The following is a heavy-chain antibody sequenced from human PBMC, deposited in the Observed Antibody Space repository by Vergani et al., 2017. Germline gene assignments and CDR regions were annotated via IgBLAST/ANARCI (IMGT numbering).Heavy chain of an antibody. CDR2: ITSGGSSI. CDR1: GFIFSDYY. CDR3: ARVIAVTGCFFDY. V-gene: IGHV3-11*01. D-gene: IGHD6-19*01. Sequence: QVQLVESGGGLVKPGGSLRLSCAASGFIFSDYYMSWIRQAPGKGLEWVSYITSGGSSIYYADSVKGRFTISRDNAENSLYLQMNSLRAEDTAVYYWARVIAVTGCFFDYWGQGTLVTVSS. J-gene: IGHJ4*02.